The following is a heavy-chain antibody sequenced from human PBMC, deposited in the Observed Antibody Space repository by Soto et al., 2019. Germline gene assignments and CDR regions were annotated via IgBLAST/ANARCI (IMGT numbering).Heavy chain of an antibody. CDR1: GGSITSSSYY. D-gene: IGHD2-8*01. V-gene: IGHV4-39*01. CDR2: VYSTGST. CDR3: ARSHYTYGLLIDY. Sequence: SETLSLTCNVSGGSITSSSYYWGWIRQPPGKGLEWIGNVYSTGSTFSHPSLTSRVFISVDTSKNKFSLRLTSVTAADTAVYYCARSHYTYGLLIDYWGPGIMVTVS. J-gene: IGHJ4*02.